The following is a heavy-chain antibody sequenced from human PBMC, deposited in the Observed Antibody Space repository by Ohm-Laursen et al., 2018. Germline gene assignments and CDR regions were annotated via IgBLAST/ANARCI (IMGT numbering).Heavy chain of an antibody. CDR2: IWYDGTNK. CDR3: ARGSCTSSASAFDM. D-gene: IGHD2-2*01. Sequence: SLRLSCAASTLTFSNCGMHWVRQAPGKGLEWVADIWYDGTNKKYGDSVKGRFTISRDNSKKKLYLQMNSLRVEDTAVYYCARGSCTSSASAFDMWGQGTIVTVSS. V-gene: IGHV3-33*01. CDR1: TLTFSNCG. J-gene: IGHJ3*02.